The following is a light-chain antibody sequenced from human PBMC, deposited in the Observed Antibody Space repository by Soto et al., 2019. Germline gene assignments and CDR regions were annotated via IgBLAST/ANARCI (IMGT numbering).Light chain of an antibody. CDR3: CSYAGSNYV. V-gene: IGLV2-23*01. J-gene: IGLJ1*01. Sequence: QSVLTQPASVYGSPGQSITISCTGTSSDVGSYNLVSWYQQHPGKAPKLMIYEGSKRPSGVSNRFSGSKSGNTASLTISGLQAEDEADYYCCSYAGSNYVFGTGTKVTVL. CDR1: SSDVGSYNL. CDR2: EGS.